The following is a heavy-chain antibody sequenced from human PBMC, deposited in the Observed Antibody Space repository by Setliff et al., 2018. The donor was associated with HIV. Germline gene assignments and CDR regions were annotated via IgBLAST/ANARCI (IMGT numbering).Heavy chain of an antibody. CDR3: ASSYPSRGPLPEDY. D-gene: IGHD5-12*01. J-gene: IGHJ4*02. CDR1: GGSISSDDYY. Sequence: PSETLSLTCSVSGGSISSDDYYWNWIRQPPGKGLEWIGYITYSGSAYYNPSLKSRVTLSIDTSKNQFSLKLTSVTAADTAVYYCASSYPSRGPLPEDYWSQGTLVTVSS. CDR2: ITYSGSA. V-gene: IGHV4-30-4*08.